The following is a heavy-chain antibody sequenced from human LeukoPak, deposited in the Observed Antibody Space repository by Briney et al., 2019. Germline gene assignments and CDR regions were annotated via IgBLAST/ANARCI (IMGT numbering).Heavy chain of an antibody. CDR3: ARGLRITIFGVVHANYYYYGMDV. Sequence: SETLSLTCGVYGGSFSGYYWSWIRQPPGKGLEWIGEINHSGSTNYNPSLKSRVTISVDTSKNQFSLKLSSVTAADTAVYYCARGLRITIFGVVHANYYYYGMDVWGQGTTVTVSS. V-gene: IGHV4-34*01. CDR2: INHSGST. CDR1: GGSFSGYY. J-gene: IGHJ6*02. D-gene: IGHD3-3*01.